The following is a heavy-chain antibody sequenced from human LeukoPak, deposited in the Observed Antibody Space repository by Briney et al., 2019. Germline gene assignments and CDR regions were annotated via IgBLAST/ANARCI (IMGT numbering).Heavy chain of an antibody. V-gene: IGHV1-2*02. Sequence: ASVKVSCKASGYTFTVYYMHWVRQAPGQGLEWMGRINPNSGDTKYAQNFQGRVTMTRDTSIDTAYMDLSRLRSDDTAVYYCARVGLERPRSSITVVRGVIRPNAFDLWGQGTMVTVSS. CDR3: ARVGLERPRSSITVVRGVIRPNAFDL. J-gene: IGHJ3*01. CDR2: INPNSGDT. D-gene: IGHD3-10*01. CDR1: GYTFTVYY.